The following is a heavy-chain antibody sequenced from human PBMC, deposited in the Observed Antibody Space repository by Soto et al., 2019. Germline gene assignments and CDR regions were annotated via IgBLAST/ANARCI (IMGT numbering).Heavy chain of an antibody. V-gene: IGHV1-18*01. CDR2: ISPYNGKT. J-gene: IGHJ3*02. D-gene: IGHD2-15*01. CDR3: ARDIYGGNCCDAFDI. Sequence: QAQLAQSGAEVKKSGASVNISCKASGYTFTNYGFIWVRQAPGHGLEWVGWISPYNGKTEYAQKFQGRVTMTRDKPTSTAYMELRSLRSDDTAVYYCARDIYGGNCCDAFDIWGQGTMVTVSS. CDR1: GYTFTNYG.